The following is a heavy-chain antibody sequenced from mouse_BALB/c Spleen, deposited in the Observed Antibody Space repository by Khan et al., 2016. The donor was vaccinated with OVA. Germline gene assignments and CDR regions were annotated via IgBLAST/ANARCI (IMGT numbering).Heavy chain of an antibody. V-gene: IGHV14-1*02. Sequence: EVQLQQSGAELVRPGALVKLSCKASGFNIKDYYMHWVKQRPVQGLEWIGWNDPENGETVYDPKFQGKANITADTSSNTAYLQLSSLTSEDTAVYYCTRSGYSAWFAYWGQGTPVTVS. CDR2: NDPENGET. CDR1: GFNIKDYY. CDR3: TRSGYSAWFAY. J-gene: IGHJ3*01.